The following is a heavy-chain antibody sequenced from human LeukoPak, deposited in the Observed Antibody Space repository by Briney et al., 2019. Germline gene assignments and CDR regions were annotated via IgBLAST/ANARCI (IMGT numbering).Heavy chain of an antibody. J-gene: IGHJ5*02. Sequence: SETLSLTCTVSGGSINSSSYYWGWIRQPPGKGLEWIGSIYYSGSTYYNPSLKSRVTISVDTSKNQFSLKLSSVTAADTAVYYCARRGYDYVWGSYRYGWFDPWGQGTLVTVSS. D-gene: IGHD3-16*02. CDR2: IYYSGST. CDR1: GGSINSSSYY. V-gene: IGHV4-39*01. CDR3: ARRGYDYVWGSYRYGWFDP.